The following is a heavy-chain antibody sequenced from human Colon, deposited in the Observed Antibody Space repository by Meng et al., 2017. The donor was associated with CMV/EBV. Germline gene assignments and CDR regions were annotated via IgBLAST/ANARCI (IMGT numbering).Heavy chain of an antibody. CDR1: GFTVSSNY. D-gene: IGHD4-23*01. J-gene: IGHJ6*02. CDR3: ASSFGGYYYYYGMDV. CDR2: IYSGGST. V-gene: IGHV3-53*01. Sequence: GGSLRLSCAASGFTVSSNYMSWVRQAPGKGLEWVSVIYSGGSTYYADSVKGRFTISRDNSKNTLYLQMNSLRAEDTAVYYCASSFGGYYYYYGMDVWGQGTTVTASS.